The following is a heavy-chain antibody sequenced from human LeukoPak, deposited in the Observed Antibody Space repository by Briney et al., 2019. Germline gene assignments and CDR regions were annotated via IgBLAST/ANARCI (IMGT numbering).Heavy chain of an antibody. CDR1: GGTFSNFA. V-gene: IGHV1-69*05. D-gene: IGHD4/OR15-4a*01. Sequence: ASVKVSCKASGGTFSNFAFSWVRQAPGQGLELMGGIIPIFGAPIYAQKLQGRVTITTDDSTSTVYMGLSSLKSEDTAVYYCAKRGGFGANAFYYFDYWGQGTLVTVSS. J-gene: IGHJ4*02. CDR2: IIPIFGAP. CDR3: AKRGGFGANAFYYFDY.